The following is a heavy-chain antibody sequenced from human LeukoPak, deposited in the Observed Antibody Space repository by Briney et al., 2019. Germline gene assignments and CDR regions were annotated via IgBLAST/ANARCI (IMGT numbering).Heavy chain of an antibody. CDR3: VRDMTTTTTCYLQH. CDR1: GFIFRTYS. CDR2: ISSSSKHM. J-gene: IGHJ1*01. Sequence: PGGSLRLSSAASGFIFRTYSMNWVRQAPGKGLEWVSSISSSSKHMYYADSVKGRFSISRDDAKNSLFLQMNGLRAEDTAVYYCVRDMTTTTTCYLQHWGQGTLVTVSS. V-gene: IGHV3-21*01. D-gene: IGHD4-17*01.